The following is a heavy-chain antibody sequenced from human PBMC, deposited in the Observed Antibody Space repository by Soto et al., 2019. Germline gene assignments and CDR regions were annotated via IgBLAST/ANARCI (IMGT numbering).Heavy chain of an antibody. V-gene: IGHV3-11*01. CDR2: ISSSGSTI. D-gene: IGHD6-13*01. CDR3: ARDLIAAAGLHDAFDI. J-gene: IGHJ3*02. CDR1: GFTFSDYY. Sequence: GGSLRLSCAASGFTFSDYYMSWIRQAPGKGLEWVSYISSSGSTIYYADSVKGRFTISRDNAKNSLYLQMNSLRAEDTAVYYCARDLIAAAGLHDAFDIWGQGTMVTVSS.